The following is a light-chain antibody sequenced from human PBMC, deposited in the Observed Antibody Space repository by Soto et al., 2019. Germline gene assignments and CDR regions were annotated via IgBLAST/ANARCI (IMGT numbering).Light chain of an antibody. J-gene: IGKJ4*02. CDR3: QQFAGS. CDR1: QSVSPSS. V-gene: IGKV3-20*01. CDR2: GAS. Sequence: EILLTQSPGTLSLSPGERATLSCRASQSVSPSSLAWYQQRPGQSPRLLIYGASSRATGIPDRFSGRGSGTDFTLIISRLEPEDFAVYYCQQFAGSFGGGTKVEI.